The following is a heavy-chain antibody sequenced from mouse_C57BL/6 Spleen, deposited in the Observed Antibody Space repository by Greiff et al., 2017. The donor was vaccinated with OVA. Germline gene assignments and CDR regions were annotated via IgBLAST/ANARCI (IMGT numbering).Heavy chain of an antibody. Sequence: QVQLQQSGPELVKPGASVKISCKASGYAFSSSWMNWVKQRPGKGLEWIGRIYPGDGDTNYNGKFKGKATLTADKSSSTAYMQLSSLTSEDSAVYFCARLPIYDGYYYWGQGTTLTVSS. CDR3: ARLPIYDGYYY. V-gene: IGHV1-82*01. J-gene: IGHJ2*01. CDR2: IYPGDGDT. D-gene: IGHD2-3*01. CDR1: GYAFSSSW.